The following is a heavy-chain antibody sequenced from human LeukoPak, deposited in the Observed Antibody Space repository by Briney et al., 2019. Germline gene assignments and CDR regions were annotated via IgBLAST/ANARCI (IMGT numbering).Heavy chain of an antibody. J-gene: IGHJ4*02. D-gene: IGHD3-10*01. CDR1: GYTFTHQW. CDR2: IYPRDSDT. Sequence: GESLKISCKASGYTFTHQWIGWVRQKSGSGLEGMGIIYPRDSDTRYSPSFQGHVSISADTSINTAYLEWSRLEASDTAIYYCARHSDVIGAIWGQRTLVTVSS. CDR3: ARHSDVIGAI. V-gene: IGHV5-51*01.